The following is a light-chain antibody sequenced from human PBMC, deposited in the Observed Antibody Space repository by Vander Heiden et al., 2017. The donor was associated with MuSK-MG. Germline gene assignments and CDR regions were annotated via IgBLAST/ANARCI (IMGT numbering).Light chain of an antibody. CDR2: DAS. J-gene: IGKJ5*01. CDR1: QSVSSY. CDR3: QLRSTWPPIT. V-gene: IGKV3-11*01. Sequence: ELVLTQSPATLSLSPGERATLSCRASQSVSSYLAWYQQKPGQAPRLLIYDASNRATGIPARFSGSGSGTDFTLTISSLDPEDFAVYYCQLRSTWPPITFGQWTRLEIK.